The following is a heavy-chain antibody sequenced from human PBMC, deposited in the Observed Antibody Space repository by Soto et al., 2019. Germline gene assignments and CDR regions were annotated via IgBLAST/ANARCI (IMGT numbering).Heavy chain of an antibody. Sequence: SVKVSCTASGYTLTSYGISWVRQAPGQGLEWMGWISAYNGNTNYAQKLQGRVTMTTDTSTSTAYMELRSLRSDDTAVYDGARESANSGYASSQVAPWGQGSLVTVS. CDR1: GYTLTSYG. CDR3: ARESANSGYASSQVAP. CDR2: ISAYNGNT. D-gene: IGHD5-12*01. V-gene: IGHV1-18*01. J-gene: IGHJ5*02.